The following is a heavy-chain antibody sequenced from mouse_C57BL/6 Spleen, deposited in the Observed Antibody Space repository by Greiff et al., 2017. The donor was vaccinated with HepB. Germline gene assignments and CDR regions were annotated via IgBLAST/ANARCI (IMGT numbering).Heavy chain of an antibody. CDR1: GFTFSSYA. J-gene: IGHJ4*01. V-gene: IGHV5-9-1*02. CDR3: TRDGAPYAMDY. CDR2: ISSGGDYI. Sequence: EVQLMESGEGLVKPGGSLKLSCAASGFTFSSYAMSWVRQTPEKRLEWVAYISSGGDYIYYADTMKGRFTISRDNARNTLYLQMSSLKSEDTAMYYCTRDGAPYAMDYWGQGTSVTVSS. D-gene: IGHD2-3*01.